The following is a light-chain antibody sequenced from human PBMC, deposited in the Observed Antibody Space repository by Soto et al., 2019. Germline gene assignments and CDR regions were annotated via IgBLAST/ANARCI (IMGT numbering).Light chain of an antibody. CDR3: AAWDDSLGEV. CDR1: SSNIGNND. Sequence: QAVVTQPPSASGTPGQRVTISCSGSSSNIGNNDVYWYQQFPGTAPKLVVYKNNQRPSGVPDRFSGSKSGTSASLAISGLRSEDEADYYCAAWDDSLGEVFGTGTKVTVL. V-gene: IGLV1-47*01. J-gene: IGLJ1*01. CDR2: KNN.